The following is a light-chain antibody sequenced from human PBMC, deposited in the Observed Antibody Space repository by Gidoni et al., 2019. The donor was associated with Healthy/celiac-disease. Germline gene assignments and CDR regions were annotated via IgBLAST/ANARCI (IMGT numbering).Light chain of an antibody. V-gene: IGLV3-9*01. CDR2: RDS. CDR3: QVWDSSTVV. Sequence: SYELTQPLSVSVALGQPARITSGGNNIGSKNVHWYQQKPGQAPVLVIYRDSNRPSGIPERFSGSNSGNTATQTISRAQAGDEADYYCQVWDSSTVVFGGGTKLTVL. J-gene: IGLJ2*01. CDR1: NIGSKN.